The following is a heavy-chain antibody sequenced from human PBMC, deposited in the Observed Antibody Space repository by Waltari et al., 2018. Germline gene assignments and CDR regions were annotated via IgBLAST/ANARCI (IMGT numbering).Heavy chain of an antibody. Sequence: QVQLQESGPGLVKPSETLSLTCTVSGGPISGSFWTWIRQPPGKGLEWIGHIYNSGSTTYNPALNNRVTISEDTSNNQFSLRLSSVTAADTAVYFCARSYYDYWSGYPFDRWGQGTLVTVSS. V-gene: IGHV4-59*01. J-gene: IGHJ4*02. CDR2: IYNSGST. CDR3: ARSYYDYWSGYPFDR. D-gene: IGHD3-3*01. CDR1: GGPISGSF.